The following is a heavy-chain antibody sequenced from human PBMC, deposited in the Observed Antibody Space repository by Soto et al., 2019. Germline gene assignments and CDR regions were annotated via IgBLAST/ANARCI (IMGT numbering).Heavy chain of an antibody. CDR3: ARDISGGYSYGYYFDY. D-gene: IGHD5-18*01. V-gene: IGHV1-2*02. Sequence: GASVKVSCKASGYTFTGYYTHWVRQAPGQGLEWMGWINPNSGGTNYAQKFQGRVTMTRDTSISTAYMELSRLRSDDTAVYYCARDISGGYSYGYYFDYWGQGTLVTVSS. CDR2: INPNSGGT. J-gene: IGHJ4*02. CDR1: GYTFTGYY.